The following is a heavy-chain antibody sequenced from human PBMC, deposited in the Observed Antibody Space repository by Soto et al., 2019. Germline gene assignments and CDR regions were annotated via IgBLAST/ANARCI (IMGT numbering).Heavy chain of an antibody. V-gene: IGHV4-39*01. CDR3: ARLGGYYQAFDS. J-gene: IGHJ4*02. CDR2: IFYSGST. CDR1: GGSISSSSYY. Sequence: SETLSLTCTVSGGSISSSSYYWGWIRQPPGKGLEWIGSIFYSGSTYYNPSLKSRVTISVDTSKNQFSLELTSVTAADTAVYYCARLGGYYQAFDSWGQGTLVTVSS. D-gene: IGHD3-22*01.